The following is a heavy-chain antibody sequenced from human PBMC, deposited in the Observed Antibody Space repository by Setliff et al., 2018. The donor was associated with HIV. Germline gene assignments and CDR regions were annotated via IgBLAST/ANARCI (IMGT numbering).Heavy chain of an antibody. J-gene: IGHJ5*02. D-gene: IGHD3-22*01. V-gene: IGHV4-4*09. Sequence: SETLSLTCTVSGGSISSYYWSWIRQPPGKGLEWIGYINTSGTTNYNPSLKSRVTISVDTSKNQFSLKLSSVTAADTAVYFCARQTYYYDNSGHNWLDPWGQGTLVTVSS. CDR1: GGSISSYY. CDR3: ARQTYYYDNSGHNWLDP. CDR2: INTSGTT.